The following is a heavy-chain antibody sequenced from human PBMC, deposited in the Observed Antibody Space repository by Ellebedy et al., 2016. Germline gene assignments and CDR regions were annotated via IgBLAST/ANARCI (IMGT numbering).Heavy chain of an antibody. Sequence: GESLKISXTASGFTFGDYAMSWFRQAPGKGLEWVSYISSSSSTIYYADSVKGRFTISRDNAKNSLYLQMNSLRAEDTAVYYCARVLYSSSSGFPYYYMDVWGKGTTVTVSS. CDR2: ISSSSSTI. CDR1: GFTFGDYA. J-gene: IGHJ6*03. CDR3: ARVLYSSSSGFPYYYMDV. D-gene: IGHD6-13*01. V-gene: IGHV3-48*01.